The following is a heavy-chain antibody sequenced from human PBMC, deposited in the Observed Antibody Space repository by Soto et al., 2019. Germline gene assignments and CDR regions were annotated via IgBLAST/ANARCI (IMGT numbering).Heavy chain of an antibody. V-gene: IGHV4-4*02. Sequence: QVQLQESGPGLVKPSGTLSLTCTVSGGSISSFNWWSWVRQPPGKGLEWIGEISHSGSTSYNPARDTGAAISLDNSKIQMHLNLTAVTAADTAVYYGAKGGLTWGDYWGQGTLVTVSS. J-gene: IGHJ4*02. CDR1: GGSISSFNW. CDR3: AKGGLTWGDY. D-gene: IGHD3-16*01. CDR2: ISHSGST.